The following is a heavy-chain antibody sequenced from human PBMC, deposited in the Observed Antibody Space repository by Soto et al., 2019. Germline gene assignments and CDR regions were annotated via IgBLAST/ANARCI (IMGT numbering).Heavy chain of an antibody. Sequence: GASVKVSCKASGYTFTGYYMHWVRQAPGQGLEWMGWINPNSGGTNYAQKFQGWVTVTRDTSISTAYMELSRLRSDDTAVYYCAREAIRQLVPDYYYYYGMDVWGQGTTVTVSS. D-gene: IGHD6-6*01. CDR3: AREAIRQLVPDYYYYYGMDV. J-gene: IGHJ6*02. V-gene: IGHV1-2*04. CDR1: GYTFTGYY. CDR2: INPNSGGT.